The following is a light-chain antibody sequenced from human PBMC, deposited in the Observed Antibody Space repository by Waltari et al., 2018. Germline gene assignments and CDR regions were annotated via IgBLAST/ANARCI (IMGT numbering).Light chain of an antibody. Sequence: QPALTQPASVPGAPGQSITISCTGTSSDGGNYNLVFWYHHLPGQSPQLMIYQVSKRPSGVSNRFSGTESGNTASLTISGHQDEHEADYYCCSYAGSSSLPYVCVSGTKVTVL. CDR2: QVS. V-gene: IGLV2-23*02. CDR3: CSYAGSSSLPYV. CDR1: SSDGGNYNL. J-gene: IGLJ1*01.